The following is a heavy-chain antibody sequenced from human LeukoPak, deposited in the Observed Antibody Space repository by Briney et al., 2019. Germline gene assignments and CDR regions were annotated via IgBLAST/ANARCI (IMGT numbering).Heavy chain of an antibody. CDR2: ISYDGSNK. D-gene: IGHD6-19*01. V-gene: IGHV3-30*18. Sequence: PGGSLRLSCAASGFTFSSYGMHWVRQAPGKGLEWVAVISYDGSNKYYADSVKGRFTISRDNSKNTLYLQMNSLRAEDTAVYYCAKYLAHSSGWLLDAFDIWGQGTMVTASS. CDR3: AKYLAHSSGWLLDAFDI. CDR1: GFTFSSYG. J-gene: IGHJ3*02.